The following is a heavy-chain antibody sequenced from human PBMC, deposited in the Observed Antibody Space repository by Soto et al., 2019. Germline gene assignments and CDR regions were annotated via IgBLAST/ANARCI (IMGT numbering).Heavy chain of an antibody. CDR1: GYTFTSYG. CDR3: ARDGRDGGSYSGSYYYYYGMDV. Sequence: ASVKVSCKASGYTFTSYGISWVRQAPGQGLEWMGWISAYNGNTNYAQKLQGRVTMTTDTSTSTAYMELRSLRSDDTAVYYCARDGRDGGSYSGSYYYYYGMDVWGQGTTVTVSS. D-gene: IGHD1-26*01. CDR2: ISAYNGNT. V-gene: IGHV1-18*01. J-gene: IGHJ6*02.